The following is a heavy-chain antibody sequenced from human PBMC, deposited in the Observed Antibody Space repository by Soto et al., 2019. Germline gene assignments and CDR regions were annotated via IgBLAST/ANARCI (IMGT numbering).Heavy chain of an antibody. J-gene: IGHJ4*02. V-gene: IGHV1-24*01. CDR1: GYTLTELS. CDR2: FDPEDGET. Sequence: ASVKVSCKVSGYTLTELSMHWVRQAPGKGLEWMGGFDPEDGETIYAQKFRGRVTMTEDTSTDTAYMELSGLRAEETAVYYCASGRRYGLGADYWGQGTLVTVSS. CDR3: ASGRRYGLGADY. D-gene: IGHD3-16*01.